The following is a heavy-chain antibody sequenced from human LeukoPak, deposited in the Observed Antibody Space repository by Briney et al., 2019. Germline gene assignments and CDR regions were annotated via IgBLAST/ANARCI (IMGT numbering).Heavy chain of an antibody. CDR3: ARWALGNFDY. Sequence: PWETLSLACTVYGGSISSSSYYWGWIRQPPGKGLEWIGSIYYRGSSYYHPSLKSRVTISVHTSKNPFTLKLSSVTVADTDVYYCARWALGNFDYWGQGTLVTVSS. CDR2: IYYRGSS. J-gene: IGHJ4*02. V-gene: IGHV4-39*01. D-gene: IGHD3-16*01. CDR1: GGSISSSSYY.